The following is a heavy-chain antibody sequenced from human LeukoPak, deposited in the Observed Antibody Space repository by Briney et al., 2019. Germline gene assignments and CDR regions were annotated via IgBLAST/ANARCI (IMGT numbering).Heavy chain of an antibody. D-gene: IGHD3-22*01. CDR2: ISSSGSTI. J-gene: IGHJ4*02. V-gene: IGHV3-11*01. CDR3: ARESSLYDSSGYSLDY. Sequence: GGSLRLSCAASGFSFSDYYMSWIRQAPGKGLEWVSYISSSGSTIYYADSVKGRFTISRDNAKNSPHLQMNSLRAEDTAVYYCARESSLYDSSGYSLDYWGQGTLVTVSS. CDR1: GFSFSDYY.